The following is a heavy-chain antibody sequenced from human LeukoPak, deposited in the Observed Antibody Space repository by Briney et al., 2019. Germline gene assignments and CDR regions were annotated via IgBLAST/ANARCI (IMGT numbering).Heavy chain of an antibody. CDR1: GGSFSGYY. CDR2: INHSGST. Sequence: SETLSLTCAVYGGSFSGYYWSWIRQPPGKGLEWIGEINHSGSTNYNPSLKSRVTISVDTSENQFSLKLSSVTAADTAVYYCARRYSSSWSLYYYYYYMDVWGKGTTVTVSS. D-gene: IGHD6-13*01. V-gene: IGHV4-34*01. CDR3: ARRYSSSWSLYYYYYYMDV. J-gene: IGHJ6*03.